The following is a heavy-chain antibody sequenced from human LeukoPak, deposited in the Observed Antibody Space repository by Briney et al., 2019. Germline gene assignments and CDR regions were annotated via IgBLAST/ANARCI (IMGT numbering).Heavy chain of an antibody. CDR2: INPNSGGT. V-gene: IGHV1-2*04. J-gene: IGHJ5*02. D-gene: IGHD2-2*03. CDR3: AREGGTGYCSSTSCRPGDWFDP. Sequence: ASVKVSCKASGYTFTGYYMHWVRQAPGQGLEWMGWINPNSGGTNYAQKFQGWVTMTRDTSISTAYMELCRLRSDDTAVYYCAREGGTGYCSSTSCRPGDWFDPWGQGTLVTVSS. CDR1: GYTFTGYY.